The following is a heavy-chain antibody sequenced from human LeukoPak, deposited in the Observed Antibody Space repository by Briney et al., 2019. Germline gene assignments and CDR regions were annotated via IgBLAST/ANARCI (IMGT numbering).Heavy chain of an antibody. CDR3: ARGRGYSYDADY. Sequence: GGSLRLSCAASGFTFSSYSMKWVRQAPGKGLEWVSYTSSSGSTIYYAESVKGRFTISRDNAKNSLYLQMNSLRAEDTAVYYCARGRGYSYDADYWGQGTLVTASS. D-gene: IGHD5-18*01. CDR2: TSSSGSTI. J-gene: IGHJ4*02. V-gene: IGHV3-48*01. CDR1: GFTFSSYS.